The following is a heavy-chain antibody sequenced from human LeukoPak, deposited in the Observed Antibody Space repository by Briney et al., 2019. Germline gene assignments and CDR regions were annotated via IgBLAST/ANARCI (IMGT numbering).Heavy chain of an antibody. J-gene: IGHJ4*02. D-gene: IGHD6-19*01. CDR2: IKQDGSEK. V-gene: IGHV3-7*01. CDR3: ARVSSGWPSDDFDY. Sequence: GGSLRLSCAASGFTFSSYWMSWVRQAPGKGLEWVAKIKQDGSEKYYVDSVKGRFTISRDNAKNSLYLQMNSLRAEDTAVYYCARVSSGWPSDDFDYWGQGTLVTVSS. CDR1: GFTFSSYW.